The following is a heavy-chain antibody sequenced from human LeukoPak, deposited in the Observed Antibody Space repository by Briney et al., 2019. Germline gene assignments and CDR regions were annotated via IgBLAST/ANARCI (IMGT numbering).Heavy chain of an antibody. D-gene: IGHD3-10*01. V-gene: IGHV1-2*02. CDR3: EKDMVRGAIQPNWFDP. Sequence: ASVKVSCTASGYTFNGYDMHWVRQAPGQGLEWMGWINPNSGGTNYAQKFQGRVTMTRDTSISTAYMELSRLRSDDTAVYYCEKDMVRGAIQPNWFDPWGQGTLVTVSS. CDR1: GYTFNGYD. CDR2: INPNSGGT. J-gene: IGHJ5*02.